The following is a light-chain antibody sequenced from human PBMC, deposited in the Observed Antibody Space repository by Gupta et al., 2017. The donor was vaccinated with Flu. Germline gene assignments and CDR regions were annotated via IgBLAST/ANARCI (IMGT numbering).Light chain of an antibody. J-gene: IGKJ3*01. V-gene: IGKV3-20*01. CDR3: QQDCNPPHT. CDR1: QSVNSTY. Sequence: VLTQSPSTLSLSPGDRDTLSCRASQSVNSTYLDWYQQKPGQAPRLLIFAASSWAHGVPDRFSGSGSGTDFTLTISSLQPEDFAVYYCQQDCNPPHTFGHGTKVDIK. CDR2: AAS.